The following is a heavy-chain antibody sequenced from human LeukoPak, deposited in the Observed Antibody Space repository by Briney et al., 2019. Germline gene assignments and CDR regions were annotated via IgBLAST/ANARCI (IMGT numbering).Heavy chain of an antibody. J-gene: IGHJ5*01. CDR3: ARTRYSSIGWFDS. CDR1: GFTFSSYA. D-gene: IGHD6-13*01. V-gene: IGHV3-23*01. Sequence: PGGSLRLSCAASGFTFSSYAMSWVRQAPGKGLEWVSGISDRGGSTCYADAVKGRFTISRDNSKNTLSLEMNSLRAEDTAVYYCARTRYSSIGWFDSWGQGTLVSVSS. CDR2: ISDRGGST.